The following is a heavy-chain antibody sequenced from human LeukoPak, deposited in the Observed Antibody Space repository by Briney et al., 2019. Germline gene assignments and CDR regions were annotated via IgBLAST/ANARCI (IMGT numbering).Heavy chain of an antibody. CDR2: ISGSGGST. CDR1: GFTFGSYA. CDR3: AILGRERYYYYYGMDV. V-gene: IGHV3-23*01. Sequence: PGGSLRLSCAASGFTFGSYAMSWVRQAPGKGLEWVSAISGSGGSTYYADSVKGRFTISRDNSKNTLYLQMNSLRAEDTAVYYCAILGRERYYYYYGMDVWGQGTTVTVSS. J-gene: IGHJ6*02. D-gene: IGHD1-1*01.